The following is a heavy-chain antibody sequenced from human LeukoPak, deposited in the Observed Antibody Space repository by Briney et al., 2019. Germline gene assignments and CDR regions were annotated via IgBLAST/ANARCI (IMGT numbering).Heavy chain of an antibody. CDR1: GFTVSNNY. V-gene: IGHV3-53*01. J-gene: IGHJ4*02. CDR2: IYSGGST. CDR3: ARGTYSGTYLVY. D-gene: IGHD1-26*01. Sequence: PGGSLRLSCAASGFTVSNNYMNWVRQAPGKGLEWVSVIYSGGSTYYADSVKGRFTISRDNSKNALYLQMNSLRAEDTAVYYCARGTYSGTYLVYWGQGTLVTVSS.